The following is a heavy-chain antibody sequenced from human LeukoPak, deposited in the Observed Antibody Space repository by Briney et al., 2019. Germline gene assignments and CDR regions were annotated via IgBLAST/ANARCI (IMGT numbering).Heavy chain of an antibody. D-gene: IGHD1/OR15-1a*01. V-gene: IGHV4-61*01. J-gene: IGHJ4*02. Sequence: PSETLSLTCTVSGASITTDSYYWSWIRQPPGKGLEWIGYIYYSGSTNYNPSLKSRVTISVDTSKNQFSLKLSSVTAADTAVYYCARNNIPTPFDPHTPYYFDYWGQGTLVTVSS. CDR1: GASITTDSYY. CDR3: ARNNIPTPFDPHTPYYFDY. CDR2: IYYSGST.